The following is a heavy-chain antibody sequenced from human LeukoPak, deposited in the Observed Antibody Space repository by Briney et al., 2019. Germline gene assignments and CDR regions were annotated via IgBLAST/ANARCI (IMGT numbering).Heavy chain of an antibody. CDR3: AKDSYYYDSSGSLDY. Sequence: GRSLRLSCAATEFTFSHYGMHWVRQAPGKGLEWVAVVASDGKDKRYADSVKGRFTISRDNSKNTLYLQMSSLRAEDTALYYCAKDSYYYDSSGSLDYWGQGTLVTVSS. J-gene: IGHJ4*02. CDR1: EFTFSHYG. D-gene: IGHD3-22*01. V-gene: IGHV3-30*18. CDR2: VASDGKDK.